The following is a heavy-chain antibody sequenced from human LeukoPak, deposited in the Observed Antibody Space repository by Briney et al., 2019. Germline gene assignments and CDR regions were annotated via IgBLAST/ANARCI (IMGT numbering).Heavy chain of an antibody. CDR2: INSDGSST. J-gene: IGHJ4*02. CDR3: ARVGRYDYIWGSYREDYFDY. CDR1: GFTFSSYW. Sequence: PGGSLRLSCAASGFTFSSYWMHWVRQAPGKGLVWVSRINSDGSSTSYADSVKGRFTISRDNAKNTLYLQMNSLRAEDTAVYYCARVGRYDYIWGSYREDYFDYWGQGTLATVSS. V-gene: IGHV3-74*01. D-gene: IGHD3-16*02.